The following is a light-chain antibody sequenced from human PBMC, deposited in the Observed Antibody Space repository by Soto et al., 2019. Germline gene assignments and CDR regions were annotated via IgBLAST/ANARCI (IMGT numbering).Light chain of an antibody. Sequence: EIVMTQSPASLSVSPGERATLSCRASQSVSSSLAWYQQKPGQAPRLLIYGASTRDTGIPARFSGSGSGTEFSLPISSLQSEDFAVYYYQQYNNWPPYTFGQGTKLEIK. J-gene: IGKJ2*01. CDR3: QQYNNWPPYT. V-gene: IGKV3-15*01. CDR1: QSVSSS. CDR2: GAS.